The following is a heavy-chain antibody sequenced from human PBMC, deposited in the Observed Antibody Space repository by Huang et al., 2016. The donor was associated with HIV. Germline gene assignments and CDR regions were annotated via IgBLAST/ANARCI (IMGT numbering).Heavy chain of an antibody. D-gene: IGHD6-19*01. J-gene: IGHJ1*01. CDR1: GFIFSNYG. CDR3: ALKGDSSGWEYFRH. V-gene: IGHV3-30*03. CDR2: ISDEGSNK. Sequence: QVQLVESGGGVVQPGRSLRLSCAASGFIFSNYGMHWVRQAPGKGLEWVAFISDEGSNKYYTDSVKGRFSISRDNSKNTLYLQMNSLRAEDTAVYYCALKGDSSGWEYFRHWGQGTLVTVSS.